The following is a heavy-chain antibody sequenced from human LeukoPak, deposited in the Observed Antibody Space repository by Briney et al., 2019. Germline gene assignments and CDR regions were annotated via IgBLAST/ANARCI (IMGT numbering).Heavy chain of an antibody. Sequence: QPGESLRLSCAASGFTFSSFAMNWVRQASGKGLEWVSGLRGGGDTTDYADSVKGRFTISRDNAKNTLYLQMNSLRPDDTAVYYCAREVEVVPATMGAYYYYYMDVWGKGTTVTVSS. CDR1: GFTFSSFA. V-gene: IGHV3-23*01. CDR3: AREVEVVPATMGAYYYYYMDV. J-gene: IGHJ6*03. CDR2: LRGGGDTT. D-gene: IGHD2-2*01.